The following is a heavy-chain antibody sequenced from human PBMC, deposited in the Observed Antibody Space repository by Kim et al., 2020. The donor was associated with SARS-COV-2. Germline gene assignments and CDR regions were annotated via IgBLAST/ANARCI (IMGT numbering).Heavy chain of an antibody. V-gene: IGHV4-38-2*02. CDR2: IYHSGST. Sequence: SETLSLTCTVSGYSISSGYYWGWIRQPPGKGLEWIGSIYHSGSTYYNPSLKSRVTISVDTSKNQFSLKLSSVTAADTAVYYCARDKGEHGGDNWGQGTLV. CDR1: GYSISSGYY. CDR3: ARDKGEHGGDN. D-gene: IGHD1-26*01. J-gene: IGHJ4*02.